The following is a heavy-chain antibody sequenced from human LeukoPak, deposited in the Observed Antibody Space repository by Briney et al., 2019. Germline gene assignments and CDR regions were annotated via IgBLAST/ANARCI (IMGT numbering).Heavy chain of an antibody. Sequence: SVKVSCKASGYTFTSSGVSWVRQAPGQGLEWMGWISAYNGNTNYAQKLQGRVTMTTDTSTSTAYMELRSLRSDDTAVYYCARDPLRFGELFGNWFDPWGQGTLVTVSS. V-gene: IGHV1-18*01. J-gene: IGHJ5*02. CDR3: ARDPLRFGELFGNWFDP. D-gene: IGHD3-10*01. CDR2: ISAYNGNT. CDR1: GYTFTSSG.